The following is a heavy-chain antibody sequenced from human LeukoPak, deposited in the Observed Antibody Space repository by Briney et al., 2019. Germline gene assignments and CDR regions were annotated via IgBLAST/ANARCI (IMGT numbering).Heavy chain of an antibody. CDR1: GGSISSGSYY. Sequence: SETLSLTCTVSGGSISSGSYYWSWIRQPAGKGLEWIGRIYTSGSTNYNPSLKSRVTISVDTSKNQFSLKLSPVTAADTAVYYCARGLPSTVTTPFDPWGQGTLVTVSS. CDR3: ARGLPSTVTTPFDP. CDR2: IYTSGST. D-gene: IGHD4-17*01. V-gene: IGHV4-61*02. J-gene: IGHJ5*02.